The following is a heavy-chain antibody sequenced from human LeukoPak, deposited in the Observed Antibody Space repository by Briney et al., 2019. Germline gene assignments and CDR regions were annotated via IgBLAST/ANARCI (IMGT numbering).Heavy chain of an antibody. CDR2: IKSKTDGGTT. CDR3: ITDYDILTGYYSTPNFDY. D-gene: IGHD3-9*01. J-gene: IGHJ4*02. V-gene: IGHV3-15*01. Sequence: GGSLRLSCAASGFTFSNAWMSWVRQAPGKGLEWVGRIKSKTDGGTTDYAAPVKGRFTISRDDSKNTLYLQMNSLKTEDTAVYYCITDYDILTGYYSTPNFDYWGQGALVTVSS. CDR1: GFTFSNAW.